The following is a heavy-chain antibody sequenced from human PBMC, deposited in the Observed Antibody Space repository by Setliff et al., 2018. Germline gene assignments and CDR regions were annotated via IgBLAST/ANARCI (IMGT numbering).Heavy chain of an antibody. V-gene: IGHV1-46*03. Sequence: GASVKVSCKASGYSFTNYYIHWVRQAPGQGLEWVGIINPSGGSTSYAQKFQGRVTMTRDTSTSTVYMELSSLRSEDTAVYYGAKSGDESNRGHFDCWGQGTRV. D-gene: IGHD3-10*01. CDR2: INPSGGST. J-gene: IGHJ4*02. CDR3: AKSGDESNRGHFDC. CDR1: GYSFTNYY.